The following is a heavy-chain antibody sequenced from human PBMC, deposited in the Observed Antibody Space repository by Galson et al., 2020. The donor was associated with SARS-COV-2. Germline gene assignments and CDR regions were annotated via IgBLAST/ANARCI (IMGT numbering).Heavy chain of an antibody. CDR1: GGSFSGFY. V-gene: IGHV4-34*01. J-gene: IGHJ5*02. CDR3: ARGKYSSSWYGSHNWFDP. CDR2: INHSGST. Sequence: SETLSLTCAVYGGSFSGFYWSWIRQPPGKGLEWIGEINHSGSTNYNPSLKSRVTISVDTSKNQSSLKLSSVTAADTAVYYCARGKYSSSWYGSHNWFDPWGQGTLVTVSA. D-gene: IGHD6-13*01.